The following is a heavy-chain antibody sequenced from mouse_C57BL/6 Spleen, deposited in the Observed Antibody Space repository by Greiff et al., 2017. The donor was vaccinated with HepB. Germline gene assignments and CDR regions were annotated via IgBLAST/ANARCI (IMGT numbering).Heavy chain of an antibody. CDR2: IYPGSGST. Sequence: VQLQQPGAELVKPGASVKMSCKASGYTFTSYWITWVKQRPGQGLEWIGDIYPGSGSTNYNEKFKSKATLTADTSSSTAYMQLSSLTSEDSAVYYCARGDYYGSSYDWYFDVWGTGTTVTVSS. J-gene: IGHJ1*03. V-gene: IGHV1-55*01. CDR1: GYTFTSYW. CDR3: ARGDYYGSSYDWYFDV. D-gene: IGHD1-1*01.